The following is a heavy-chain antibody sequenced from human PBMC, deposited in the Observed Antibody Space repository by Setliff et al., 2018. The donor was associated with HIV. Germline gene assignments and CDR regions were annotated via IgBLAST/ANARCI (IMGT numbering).Heavy chain of an antibody. J-gene: IGHJ6*03. CDR2: INPSGGST. D-gene: IGHD1-26*01. Sequence: ASVKVSCKASGYTFTNFYIHWVRQAPGQGLEWLGMINPSGGSTTYAQKFQGRVTMTSDTSTSTVYMDLSSLGSEDTAVYYCARGGQYSGNYLPRDYYMDVWGKGTTVTVSS. CDR1: GYTFTNFY. V-gene: IGHV1-46*01. CDR3: ARGGQYSGNYLPRDYYMDV.